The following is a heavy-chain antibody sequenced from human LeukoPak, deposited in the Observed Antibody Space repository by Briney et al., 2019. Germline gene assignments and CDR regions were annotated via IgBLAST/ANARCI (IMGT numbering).Heavy chain of an antibody. CDR2: IHSDGSST. J-gene: IGHJ4*02. CDR1: GFTFSSYW. D-gene: IGHD3-16*01. V-gene: IGHV3-74*01. CDR3: AKQMSTVTFTPFDY. Sequence: PGGSLRLSCAASGFTFSSYWMHWVRQAPGKGLVWVSRIHSDGSSTSYADSVRGRFTMSRDNAKNTLYLQMNSLRADDTAVYYCAKQMSTVTFTPFDYWGQGTLVTVSS.